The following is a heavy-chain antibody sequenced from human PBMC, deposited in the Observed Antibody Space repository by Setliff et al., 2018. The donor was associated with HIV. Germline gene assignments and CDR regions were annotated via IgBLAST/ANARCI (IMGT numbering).Heavy chain of an antibody. Sequence: PGESLKISCKDSGYSFPNDRIGWVRQMPGKGLEWVAIIFPGDSETRYSPSFEGQVTISADRSINTVYLQWSSLRASDTAIYYCTRHPLRPGIAGYFYFVDVWGTGTTVTVSS. D-gene: IGHD3-9*01. CDR1: GYSFPNDR. V-gene: IGHV5-51*01. CDR3: TRHPLRPGIAGYFYFVDV. J-gene: IGHJ6*03. CDR2: IFPGDSET.